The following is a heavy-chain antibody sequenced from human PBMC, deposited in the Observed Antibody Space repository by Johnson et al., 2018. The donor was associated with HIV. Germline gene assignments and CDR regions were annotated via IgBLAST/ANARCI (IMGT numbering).Heavy chain of an antibody. CDR1: GFTFSSFD. D-gene: IGHD3-9*01. CDR3: ASVYYDILTGYYYDALDI. J-gene: IGHJ3*02. CDR2: ISYDGSNK. V-gene: IGHV3-30-3*01. Sequence: QVQLVESGGGVVQHGRSLRLSCAASGFTFSSFDMHWVRQAPGKGLEWVALISYDGSNKYYADSVKGRFTISRPNSKTTLYLKMNSLRAEDTAVYYCASVYYDILTGYYYDALDIWGRGTMVTVSS.